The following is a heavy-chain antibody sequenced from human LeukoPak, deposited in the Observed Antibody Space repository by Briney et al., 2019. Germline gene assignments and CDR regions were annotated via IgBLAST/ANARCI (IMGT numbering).Heavy chain of an antibody. D-gene: IGHD3-9*01. CDR1: GYTFTGYY. CDR2: INPNSGGT. CDR3: GRRRRHFDWGGRFDY. J-gene: IGHJ4*02. Sequence: ASVTVSCKASGYTFTGYYMHWVRQAPGQGLEWMGWINPNSGGTNYAQKFQGRVTMTRDTSINTAYMELRRLRSDDTAVYYCGRRRRHFDWGGRFDYWGQGTLVTVSS. V-gene: IGHV1-2*02.